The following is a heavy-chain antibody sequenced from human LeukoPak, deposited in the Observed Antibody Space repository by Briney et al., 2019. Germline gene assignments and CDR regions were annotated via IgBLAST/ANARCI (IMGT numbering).Heavy chain of an antibody. CDR1: GYTFTGYY. CDR2: INPNSGGT. D-gene: IGHD3-10*01. J-gene: IGHJ4*02. V-gene: IGHV1-2*06. CDR3: ARGARGTWAWGD. Sequence: ALVKVSCKASGYTFTGYYMHWVRQAPGQGLEWMGRINPNSGGTNYAQKFQGRVTMTRDTSVSTAYMELSRLRSDDTAMYYCARGARGTWAWGDWGQGTLVTVSS.